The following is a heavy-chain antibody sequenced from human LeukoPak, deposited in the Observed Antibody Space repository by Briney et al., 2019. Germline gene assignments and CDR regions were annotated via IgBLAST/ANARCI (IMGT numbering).Heavy chain of an antibody. CDR1: GFTFDDYS. CDR3: ARDRNGDYQRDYDAFDI. J-gene: IGHJ3*02. D-gene: IGHD4-17*01. CDR2: ISSSSSYI. Sequence: SGGSLRLSCAASGFTFDDYSMNWVRQAPGKGLEWVSSISSSSSYIYYADSVKGRFTISRDNAKNSLYLQMNSLRAEDTAVYYCARDRNGDYQRDYDAFDIWGQGTMVTVSS. V-gene: IGHV3-21*01.